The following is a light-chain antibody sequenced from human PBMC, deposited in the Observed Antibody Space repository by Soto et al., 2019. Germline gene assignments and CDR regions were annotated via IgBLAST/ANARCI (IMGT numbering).Light chain of an antibody. CDR3: SSYTTSSSVV. V-gene: IGLV2-14*01. Sequence: QSALTQPASVSGSPGQSITISCTGSNNDVGAYNYVCWFQQHPGKAPKTMIYDVSYRPSGVSYRFSGSKSGNTASLTISGLQAEDEADYYCSSYTTSSSVVFGGGTKLTVL. J-gene: IGLJ2*01. CDR2: DVS. CDR1: NNDVGAYNY.